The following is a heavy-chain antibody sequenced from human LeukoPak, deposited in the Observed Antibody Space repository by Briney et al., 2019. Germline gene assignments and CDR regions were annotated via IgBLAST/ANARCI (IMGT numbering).Heavy chain of an antibody. CDR1: GFTFSSYS. CDR3: AKDSRSCSSTGCPVGYFDF. D-gene: IGHD2-2*01. CDR2: ISSSSSYI. V-gene: IGHV3-21*01. J-gene: IGHJ4*02. Sequence: KPGGSLRLSCAASGFTFSSYSMNWVRQAPGKGLEWVSSISSSSSYIYYADSVKGRFTISRDNAKNSLYLQMNSLRAEDMAVYYCAKDSRSCSSTGCPVGYFDFWGQGTLVTVSS.